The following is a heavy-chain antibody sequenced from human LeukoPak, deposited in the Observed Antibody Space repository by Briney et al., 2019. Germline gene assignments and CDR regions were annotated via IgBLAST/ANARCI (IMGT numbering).Heavy chain of an antibody. J-gene: IGHJ4*02. CDR1: GGSISSYY. CDR3: ARTRLMTIFDY. D-gene: IGHD4/OR15-4a*01. V-gene: IGHV4-59*01. CDR2: IYYSGST. Sequence: SETLSLTCTVSGGSISSYYWSWIRQPPGKGLEWIGYIYYSGSTNYNPSLKSRVTISVDTSKNQFPLKLSSVTAADTAVYYCARTRLMTIFDYWGQGTLVTVSS.